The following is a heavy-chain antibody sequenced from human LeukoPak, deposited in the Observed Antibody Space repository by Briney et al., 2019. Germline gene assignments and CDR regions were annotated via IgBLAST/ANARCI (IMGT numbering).Heavy chain of an antibody. CDR3: AGVGGYCSGDSCFDY. Sequence: ASVKVSCKASGYTFSNFGISWVRQAPGQGLEWMGWISAYNGNTNYAQKLQGRVTMTTDTSMSTAYMELRSLRSDDTAVYYCAGVGGYCSGDSCFDYWGQGTLVTVSS. V-gene: IGHV1-18*01. D-gene: IGHD2-15*01. CDR1: GYTFSNFG. CDR2: ISAYNGNT. J-gene: IGHJ4*02.